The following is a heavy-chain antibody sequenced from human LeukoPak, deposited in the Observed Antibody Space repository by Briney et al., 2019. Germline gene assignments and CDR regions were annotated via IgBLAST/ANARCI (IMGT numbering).Heavy chain of an antibody. CDR2: INSDASST. Sequence: PGGSLRLSCAASGFTSSIYWMHWVRQAPGKGLVWVSRINSDASSTTYADSVKGRFTISRDTARNTLYLQMNSLRAEDTAVYYCARVGYSYGSYYFDYWGQGTLVTVSS. J-gene: IGHJ4*02. V-gene: IGHV3-74*01. CDR1: GFTSSIYW. CDR3: ARVGYSYGSYYFDY. D-gene: IGHD5-18*01.